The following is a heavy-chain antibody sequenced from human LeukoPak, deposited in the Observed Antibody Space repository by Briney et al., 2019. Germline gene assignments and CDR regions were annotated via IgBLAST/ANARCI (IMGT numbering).Heavy chain of an antibody. CDR3: AKDRGPLAGG. V-gene: IGHV3-66*01. D-gene: IGHD3-10*01. CDR2: IYSGGST. J-gene: IGHJ4*02. CDR1: GSTVSSNY. Sequence: GGSLRLSGAASGSTVSSNYMSWVRQAPGTGLEWVSVIYSGGSTYYADSVKGRFTISRDNSKNTLYLQMNSLRAEDTAVYYCAKDRGPLAGGWGQGTLVTVSS.